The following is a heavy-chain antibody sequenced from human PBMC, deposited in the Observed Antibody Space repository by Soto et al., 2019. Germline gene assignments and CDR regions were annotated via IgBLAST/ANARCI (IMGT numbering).Heavy chain of an antibody. CDR2: IYHSGST. Sequence: PSEILSLTCAVSGGSISSGGYSWSWIRQPPGKGLEWIGYIYHSGSTYYNPSLKSRVTISVDRSKNQFSLKLSSVTAADTALYYCARVPSPWGQGTLVNVSS. CDR1: GGSISSGGYS. CDR3: ARVPSP. J-gene: IGHJ5*02. V-gene: IGHV4-30-2*01.